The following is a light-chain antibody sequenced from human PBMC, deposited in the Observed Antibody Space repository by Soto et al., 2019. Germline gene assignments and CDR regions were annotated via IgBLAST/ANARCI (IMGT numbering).Light chain of an antibody. J-gene: IGLJ1*01. V-gene: IGLV2-14*01. CDR1: SSDVGGYDY. Sequence: QSALTQPASVSGSPGQSITISCTGTSSDVGGYDYVSWYQHHPGKAPKLMIFEVSNRPSEVSNRFSGSKSGNTASLTISELQVEDEADYYCFSYAGSPTSYVFGTGTKVTVL. CDR3: FSYAGSPTSYV. CDR2: EVS.